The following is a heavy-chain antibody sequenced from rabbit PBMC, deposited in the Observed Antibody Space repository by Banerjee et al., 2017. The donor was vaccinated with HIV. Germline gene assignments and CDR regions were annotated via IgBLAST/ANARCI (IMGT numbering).Heavy chain of an antibody. CDR3: ARDAGSSYYTEYFNL. V-gene: IGHV1S40*01. Sequence: QSLEESGGDLVKPGASLTLTCTASGFSFSSSYYMCWVRQAPGKGLEWIACIYAGSSGSTYYASWAKGRFTISKTSSTTVTLQMTSLTAADTATYFCARDAGSSYYTEYFNLWGPGTLVTVS. CDR2: IYAGSSGST. CDR1: GFSFSSSYY. J-gene: IGHJ4*01. D-gene: IGHD8-1*01.